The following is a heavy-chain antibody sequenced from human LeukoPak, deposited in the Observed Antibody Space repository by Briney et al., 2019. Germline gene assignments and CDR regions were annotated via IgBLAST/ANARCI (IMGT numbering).Heavy chain of an antibody. Sequence: ASVKVSCKTSGHTFTSFGFSWVRQAPGQGLEWMGWISAYNGDTSYAQKLQGRVTMTTDTSTSTVYMELRSLRSDDTAVYYCARDNVGMSTIRDFGCWGQGTLVTVSS. J-gene: IGHJ4*02. CDR3: ARDNVGMSTIRDFGC. CDR2: ISAYNGDT. CDR1: GHTFTSFG. D-gene: IGHD5-24*01. V-gene: IGHV1-18*01.